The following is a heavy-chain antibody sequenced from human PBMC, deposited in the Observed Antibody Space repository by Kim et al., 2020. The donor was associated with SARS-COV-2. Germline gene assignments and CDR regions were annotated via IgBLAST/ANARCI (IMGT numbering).Heavy chain of an antibody. CDR3: ANASFDYRGSSQLDDPCDV. D-gene: IGHD4-4*01. CDR1: GGSITGRCFY. V-gene: IGHV4-39*01. CDR2: MYYGGIT. Sequence: SETLSLTCTVSGGSITGRCFYWGWIRPPPGKGLEWIGSMYYGGITYPNLSLKSRVTISAAAWKNQFTLKLTSVTAADTAVYYCANASFDYRGSSQLDDPCDVWGRGTMLTLSS. J-gene: IGHJ3*01.